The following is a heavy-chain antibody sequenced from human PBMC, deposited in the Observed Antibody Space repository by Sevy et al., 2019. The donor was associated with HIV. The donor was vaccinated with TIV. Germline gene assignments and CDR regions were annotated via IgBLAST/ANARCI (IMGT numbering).Heavy chain of an antibody. CDR3: ARDGGSRGMDV. J-gene: IGHJ6*04. D-gene: IGHD6-13*01. V-gene: IGHV3-66*02. CDR1: GFTVSSNY. CDR2: IYNGGST. Sequence: GGSLRLSCAASGFTVSSNYMNWVRQAPGKGLEWVAVIYNGGSTYYAASVKGRFTISRDNSKNTLYLQMNSLRAEDAAVYYCARDGGSRGMDVWGKGTTVTVSS.